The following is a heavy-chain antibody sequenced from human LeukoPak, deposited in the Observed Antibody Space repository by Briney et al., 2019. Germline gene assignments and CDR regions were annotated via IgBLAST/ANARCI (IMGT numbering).Heavy chain of an antibody. J-gene: IGHJ4*02. CDR1: GYTFTSYA. CDR2: INAGNGNT. CDR3: ARGIMVRGVIIRWYFDY. D-gene: IGHD3-10*01. Sequence: ASVKVSCKASGYTFTSYAMHWVRQAPGQRLEWMGWINAGNGNTKYSQEFQGRVTITRDTSASTAYMELSSLRSEDMAVYYCARGIMVRGVIIRWYFDYWGQGTLVTVSS. V-gene: IGHV1-3*03.